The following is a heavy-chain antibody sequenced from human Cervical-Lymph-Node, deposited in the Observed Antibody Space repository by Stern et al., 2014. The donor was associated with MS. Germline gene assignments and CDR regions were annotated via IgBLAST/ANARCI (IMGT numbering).Heavy chain of an antibody. D-gene: IGHD1-26*01. CDR1: GYTFSDYY. CDR3: ARGGATRYNMDV. V-gene: IGHV1-2*02. Sequence: VQLVESGAAVEKPGASLKVSCKASGYTFSDYYIHWVRQAPGQGLEWMGWINPKSGGTNYVQKFQGRVTMTSDTSIDTADMELNSLTSDDTAMFYCARGGATRYNMDVWGQGTTIIVS. J-gene: IGHJ6*02. CDR2: INPKSGGT.